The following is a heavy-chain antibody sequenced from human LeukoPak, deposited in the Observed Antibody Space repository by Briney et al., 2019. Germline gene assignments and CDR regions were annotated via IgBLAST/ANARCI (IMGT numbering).Heavy chain of an antibody. Sequence: GGSLRLSCAASGFTFSSNTMHWVRQAPGKGLECVAVISYDGSNKYYADSVKGRFTISRDNSKNTLYLQMNSLRAEDTAVYYRARDRRIVVVPAALVGAFDYWGQGTLVTVSS. CDR1: GFTFSSNT. D-gene: IGHD2-2*01. CDR2: ISYDGSNK. CDR3: ARDRRIVVVPAALVGAFDY. J-gene: IGHJ4*02. V-gene: IGHV3-30*04.